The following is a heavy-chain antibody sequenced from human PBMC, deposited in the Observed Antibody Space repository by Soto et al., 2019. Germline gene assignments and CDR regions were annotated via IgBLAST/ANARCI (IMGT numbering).Heavy chain of an antibody. CDR1: GGSLSGFP. CDR2: IYHTGRS. D-gene: IGHD4-17*01. Sequence: HVQLQESGPGQVKPSETLSLTCSVSGGSLSGFPWIWIRQPPGKGLAWVGYIYHTGRSNYNPSLKSRLSISLDMARNQFSLQLTSVTAADTALYYCARVSNEYGGNGAFDSWGLGTLVTVSS. CDR3: ARVSNEYGGNGAFDS. V-gene: IGHV4-59*01. J-gene: IGHJ4*02.